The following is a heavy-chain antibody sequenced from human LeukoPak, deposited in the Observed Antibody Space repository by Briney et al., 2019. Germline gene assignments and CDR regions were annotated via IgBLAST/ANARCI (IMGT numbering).Heavy chain of an antibody. CDR1: GFTFSNYW. CDR2: INQDGSEK. D-gene: IGHD2-15*01. Sequence: GGSLRLSCAASGFTFSNYWMSWVRQAPGKGLEWVAHINQDGSEKYYVDSVKGRFTISRDNAKNSLYLQMNSLRAEDTAVYYCASATTGVWGQGTTVTVSS. CDR3: ASATTGV. V-gene: IGHV3-7*02. J-gene: IGHJ6*02.